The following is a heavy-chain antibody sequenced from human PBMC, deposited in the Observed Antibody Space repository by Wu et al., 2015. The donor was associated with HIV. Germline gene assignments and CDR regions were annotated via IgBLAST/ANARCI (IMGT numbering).Heavy chain of an antibody. Sequence: QAQLMQSGGEVKKPGASVKVSCKASGYTFTGHYIHWVRQAPGQGLEWMGSINPNGGGTNYAQNFQGRVTLSRDTYITTAYMELRSLTSDDTALYFCARVISSWPSGAFDIWGQGTMVTVSS. CDR3: ARVISSWPSGAFDI. CDR2: INPNGGGT. D-gene: IGHD6-13*01. V-gene: IGHV1-2*02. CDR1: GYTFTGHY. J-gene: IGHJ3*02.